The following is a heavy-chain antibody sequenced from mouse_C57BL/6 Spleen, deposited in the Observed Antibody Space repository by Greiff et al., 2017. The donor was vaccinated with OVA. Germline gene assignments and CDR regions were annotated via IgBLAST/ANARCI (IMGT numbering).Heavy chain of an antibody. Sequence: VQLQESGAELARPGASVKLSCKASGYTFTSYGISWVKQRTGQGLEWIGEIYPRSGNTYYNEKFKGKATLTADKSSSTAYMELRSLTSEDSAVYFCARRGANYDYDMGYAMDYWGQGTSVTVSS. J-gene: IGHJ4*01. CDR3: ARRGANYDYDMGYAMDY. CDR1: GYTFTSYG. CDR2: IYPRSGNT. D-gene: IGHD2-4*01. V-gene: IGHV1-81*01.